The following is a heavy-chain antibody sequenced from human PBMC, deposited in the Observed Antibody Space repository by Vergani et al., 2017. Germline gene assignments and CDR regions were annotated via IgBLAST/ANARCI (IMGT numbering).Heavy chain of an antibody. J-gene: IGHJ5*02. D-gene: IGHD6-6*01. CDR2: ISYDGSNK. CDR3: ARGGAALKAWFDH. CDR1: GFTFSSYA. V-gene: IGHV3-30-3*01. Sequence: QVQLVESGGGVVQPGRSLRLSCAASGFTFSSYAMHWVRQAPGKGLEWVAVISYDGSNKYYADSVNGRFTISRDNSKNTLYLQMNSMRAEDTAVYYCARGGAALKAWFDHWGQGTLVTVSS.